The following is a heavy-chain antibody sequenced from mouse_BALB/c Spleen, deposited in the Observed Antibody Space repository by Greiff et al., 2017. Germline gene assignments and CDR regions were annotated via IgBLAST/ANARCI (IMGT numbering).Heavy chain of an antibody. CDR2: IDPANGNT. J-gene: IGHJ4*01. Sequence: EVQLQESGAELVKPGASVKLSCTASGFNIKDTYMHWVKQRPEQGLEWIGRIDPANGNTKYDPKFQGKASITADTSSNTAYLQLSSLTSEDTAVYYCARKYGNYDYYAMDYWGQGTSVTVSS. V-gene: IGHV14-3*02. CDR1: GFNIKDTY. D-gene: IGHD2-10*02. CDR3: ARKYGNYDYYAMDY.